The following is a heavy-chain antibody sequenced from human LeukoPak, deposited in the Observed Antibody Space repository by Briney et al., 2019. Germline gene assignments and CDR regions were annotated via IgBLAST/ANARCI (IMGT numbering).Heavy chain of an antibody. J-gene: IGHJ4*02. CDR1: RFTVTSNY. D-gene: IGHD3-10*01. V-gene: IGHV3-66*01. CDR2: IYSGGRT. Sequence: GSLRLSSADSRFTVTSNYLSSVRHTPQTRMEWVSVIYSGGRTYYADSVKGRFTISRDNSKNRLYLQMNSLRAEDTAVYYCARVSFGELGYWGQGTLVTVSS. CDR3: ARVSFGELGY.